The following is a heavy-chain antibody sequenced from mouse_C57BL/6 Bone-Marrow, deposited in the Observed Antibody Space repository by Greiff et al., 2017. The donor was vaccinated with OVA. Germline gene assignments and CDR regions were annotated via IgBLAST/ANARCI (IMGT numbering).Heavy chain of an antibody. CDR1: GYAFSSSW. J-gene: IGHJ3*01. D-gene: IGHD1-1*01. CDR3: ARGGYGSSYVAWFAY. CDR2: IYPGDGDT. V-gene: IGHV1-82*01. Sequence: QVQLQQSGPELVKPGASVKISCKASGYAFSSSWMNWVKQRPGKGLEWIGRIYPGDGDTTYNGKFKGKATLTADKSSSTAYMQLSSLTSEDSAVYFCARGGYGSSYVAWFAYWGQGTLVTVSA.